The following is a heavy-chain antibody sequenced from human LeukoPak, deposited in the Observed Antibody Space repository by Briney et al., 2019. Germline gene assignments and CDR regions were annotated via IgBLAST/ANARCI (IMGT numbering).Heavy chain of an antibody. CDR3: ARVEPLTTTYFDY. J-gene: IGHJ4*02. CDR2: IYYSGST. Sequence: SETLCLTCTASGVSISSYYWSWIRQPPGKGLEWIGYIYYSGSTNYNPSLKSRVTITVNTSKNQFSLKLSSVTAANTAVYYCARVEPLTTTYFDYWGQGTLVTVSS. CDR1: GVSISSYY. D-gene: IGHD1-14*01. V-gene: IGHV4-59*08.